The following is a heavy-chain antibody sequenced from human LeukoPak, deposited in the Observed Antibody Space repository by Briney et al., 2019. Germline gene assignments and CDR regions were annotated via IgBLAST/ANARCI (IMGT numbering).Heavy chain of an antibody. CDR3: ARRVGRWFGERAYYYNYMDV. V-gene: IGHV4-34*01. CDR2: INHKGST. D-gene: IGHD3-10*01. Sequence: SETLSLTCAVYGWTFSGFYRTWIRQPPGKGLEWIGVINHKGSTNSNPSLKRRVTISVGTSKNQFSLNLSSVTAADTAVYYCARRVGRWFGERAYYYNYMDVWGKGTTVTISS. J-gene: IGHJ6*03. CDR1: GWTFSGFY.